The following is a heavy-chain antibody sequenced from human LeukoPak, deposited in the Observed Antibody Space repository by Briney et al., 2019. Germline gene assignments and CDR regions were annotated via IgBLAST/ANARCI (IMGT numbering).Heavy chain of an antibody. V-gene: IGHV3-30*02. D-gene: IGHD2-15*01. CDR1: GFTFSIYG. J-gene: IGHJ6*02. CDR3: AKGPIEASYGMDV. Sequence: PGGSLRLSCAASGFTFSIYGMHWVRQAPGKGLEWVAFIRYDGSNKYYADSVKGRFTISRDNSKNTLYLQMNSLRAEDTAVYYCAKGPIEASYGMDVWGQGTTVTVSS. CDR2: IRYDGSNK.